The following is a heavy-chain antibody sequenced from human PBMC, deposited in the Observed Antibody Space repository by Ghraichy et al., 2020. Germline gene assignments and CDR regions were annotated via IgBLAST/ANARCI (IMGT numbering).Heavy chain of an antibody. CDR1: GGTFSSYT. D-gene: IGHD2-2*02. CDR2: IIPILGIA. V-gene: IGHV1-69*04. Sequence: SVKVSCKASGGTFSSYTISWVRQAPGQGLEWMGRIIPILGIANYAQKFQGRVTITADKSTSTAYMELSSLRSEDTAVYYCAREVVVVPAAIESYYYGMDVWGQGTTVTVSS. J-gene: IGHJ6*02. CDR3: AREVVVVPAAIESYYYGMDV.